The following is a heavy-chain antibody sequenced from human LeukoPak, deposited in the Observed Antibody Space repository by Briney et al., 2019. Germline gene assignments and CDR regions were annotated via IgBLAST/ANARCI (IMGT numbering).Heavy chain of an antibody. Sequence: GRSLRLSCAASGFTFDDYAMHWVRLAPGKGLEWVSGISWNSGSIGYADSVKGRFTISRDNAKNSLYLQMNSLRAEDTALYYCAKDGDSNGYQLDYWGQGTLVTVSS. CDR1: GFTFDDYA. D-gene: IGHD3-22*01. V-gene: IGHV3-9*01. J-gene: IGHJ4*02. CDR2: ISWNSGSI. CDR3: AKDGDSNGYQLDY.